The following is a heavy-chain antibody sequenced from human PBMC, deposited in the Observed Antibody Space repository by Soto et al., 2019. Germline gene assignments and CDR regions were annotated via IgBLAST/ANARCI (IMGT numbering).Heavy chain of an antibody. Sequence: HPGGSLRLSCAASGFTFSSYGMHWVRQAPGKGLEWVAVISYDGSNKYYADSVKGRFTISRDNSKNTLYLQMNGLRAEDTAVYYCAKHQDWGQGTLVTVSS. CDR2: ISYDGSNK. CDR3: AKHQD. V-gene: IGHV3-30*18. CDR1: GFTFSSYG. J-gene: IGHJ4*02.